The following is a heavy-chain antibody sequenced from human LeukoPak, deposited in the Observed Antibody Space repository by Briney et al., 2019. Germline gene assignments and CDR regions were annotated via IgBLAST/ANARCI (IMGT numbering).Heavy chain of an antibody. CDR3: ARRGSLAVAPGAFDI. Sequence: ASETPSLTCTVSGGSISSYYWSWIRQPAGKGLEWIGRIYTSGSTNYNPSLKSRVTMSVDTSKNQFSLKLSSVTAADTAVYYCARRGSLAVAPGAFDIWGQGTMVTVSS. V-gene: IGHV4-4*07. CDR1: GGSISSYY. J-gene: IGHJ3*02. CDR2: IYTSGST. D-gene: IGHD6-19*01.